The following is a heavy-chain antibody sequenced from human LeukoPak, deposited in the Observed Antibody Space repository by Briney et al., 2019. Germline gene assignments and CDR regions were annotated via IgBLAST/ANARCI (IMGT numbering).Heavy chain of an antibody. CDR3: ARAHITMVRGVKAWFDP. J-gene: IGHJ5*02. CDR1: GGSFSGYY. CDR2: INHSGST. Sequence: SETLSLTCAVYGGSFSGYYWSWIRQPPGQGLEWIGEINHSGSTNYNPSLKSRVTISVDTSKNQFSLKLSSVTAADTAVYYCARAHITMVRGVKAWFDPWGQGTLVTVSS. D-gene: IGHD3-10*01. V-gene: IGHV4-34*01.